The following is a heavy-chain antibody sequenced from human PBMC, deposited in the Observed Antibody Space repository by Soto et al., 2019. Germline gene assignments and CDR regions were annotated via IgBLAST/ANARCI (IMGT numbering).Heavy chain of an antibody. J-gene: IGHJ6*02. CDR2: IIPIFGTA. D-gene: IGHD6-6*01. CDR1: GGTFSSYA. V-gene: IGHV1-69*06. CDR3: ARDTAARGYYYYGMDV. Sequence: QVQLVQSGAEVKKPGYSVKVSCKASGGTFSSYAISWVRQAPGQGLEWMGGIIPIFGTANYAQKFQGRVTITADKSTSTAYMELSSLRSEDTAVYYCARDTAARGYYYYGMDVWGQGTTVTVSS.